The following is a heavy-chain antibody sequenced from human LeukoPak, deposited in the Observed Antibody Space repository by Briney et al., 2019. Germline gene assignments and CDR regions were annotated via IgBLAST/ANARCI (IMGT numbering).Heavy chain of an antibody. J-gene: IGHJ4*02. CDR3: ARGRYYYGSWSYYPYDY. V-gene: IGHV1-69*13. CDR1: GGTFSSYA. Sequence: SVKVSCKASGGTFSSYAISWVRQAPGQGLEWMGRIIPIFGTANYAQKFQGRVTITADESTSTAYMELSSLRSEDTAVYYCARGRYYYGSWSYYPYDYWGQGTLVTVSS. CDR2: IIPIFGTA. D-gene: IGHD3-10*01.